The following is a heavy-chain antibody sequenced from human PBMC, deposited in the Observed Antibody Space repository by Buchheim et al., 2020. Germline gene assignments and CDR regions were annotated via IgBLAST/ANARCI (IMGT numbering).Heavy chain of an antibody. CDR1: GFTFTTYW. CDR2: IKQGGSEK. D-gene: IGHD5-24*01. V-gene: IGHV3-7*01. CDR3: ARRRGDHTHYYFDY. Sequence: EVQLVESGGGLVQPGGSLRLSCGASGFTFTTYWMSWVRQAPGKGLEWLANIKQGGSEKYYVDSVKGRFTISRDHAKNSLYLEMNSLRAGDTAVYYCARRRGDHTHYYFDYWGQGTL. J-gene: IGHJ4*02.